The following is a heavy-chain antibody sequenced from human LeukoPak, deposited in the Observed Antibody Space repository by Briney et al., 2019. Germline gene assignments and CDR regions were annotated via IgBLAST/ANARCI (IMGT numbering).Heavy chain of an antibody. J-gene: IGHJ4*02. D-gene: IGHD3-22*01. V-gene: IGHV4-4*02. CDR1: GGSISSSNW. CDR3: ARHYFDSSGYRAQFDS. CDR2: IYHSGST. Sequence: SGTLSLTCAVSGGSISSSNWWSWVRQPPGEGLEWIGEIYHSGSTNYNPSLKSRVTISVDKSKNQFSLKLSSVTAADTAVYFCARHYFDSSGYRAQFDSWGQGTLVTVSS.